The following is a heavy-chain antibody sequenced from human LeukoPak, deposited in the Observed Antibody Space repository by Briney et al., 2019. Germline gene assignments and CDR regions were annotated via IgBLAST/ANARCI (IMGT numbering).Heavy chain of an antibody. D-gene: IGHD7-27*01. J-gene: IGHJ5*02. CDR2: IFYTVST. CDR1: GGSINTYY. CDR3: ARHYSITGGRLSGYWLDL. Sequence: SGTLSLPFTVPGGSINTYYGRWVRQPPGKGLEGVAYIFYTVSTNYNPSLNSRVTISVDTSNNHVSLKLSSVTAADTAVYYCARHYSITGGRLSGYWLDLWGQGTLVTVSS. V-gene: IGHV4-59*08.